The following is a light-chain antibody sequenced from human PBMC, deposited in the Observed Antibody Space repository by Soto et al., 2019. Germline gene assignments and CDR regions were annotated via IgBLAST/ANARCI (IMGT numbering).Light chain of an antibody. V-gene: IGKV1-9*01. CDR3: QQLFDSPIT. CDR1: QVISTS. Sequence: DIQLTQSPSFLSPSIGESVTITCRASQVISTSLAWYQVKPGKAPKLLIYAASTLESGVPPRFSATVSGTESSLTITSLQPEDFATYYCQQLFDSPITFGQGTRLEIK. J-gene: IGKJ5*01. CDR2: AAS.